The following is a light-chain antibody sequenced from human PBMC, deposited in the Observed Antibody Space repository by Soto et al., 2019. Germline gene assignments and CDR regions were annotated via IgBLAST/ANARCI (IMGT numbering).Light chain of an antibody. CDR1: QSVSSSC. Sequence: EIVLTQSPGTLSSSPGERATLSCRASQSVSSSCLAWYQQKPGQPPRLLIYGASSRATGIPDRFSGSGSGTDFTLTISRLEPEDFAVYFCQQYDSSPTTFGQGTKVDIK. J-gene: IGKJ1*01. V-gene: IGKV3-20*01. CDR2: GAS. CDR3: QQYDSSPTT.